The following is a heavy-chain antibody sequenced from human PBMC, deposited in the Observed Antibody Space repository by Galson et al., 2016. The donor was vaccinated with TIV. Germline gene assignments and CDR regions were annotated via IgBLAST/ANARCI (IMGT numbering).Heavy chain of an antibody. CDR2: ISWNGGVV. CDR1: GFTFDDYA. V-gene: IGHV3-9*01. D-gene: IGHD2-21*01. Sequence: SLRLSCAASGFTFDDYALHWVRQAPGKGLEWVSGISWNGGVVGSADSVKGRFTISRDNAKKSLYLQMNSLTTDDTAVYFCYKRSGDAPYYFYMDVWGEGTTVIVSS. J-gene: IGHJ6*03. CDR3: YKRSGDAPYYFYMDV.